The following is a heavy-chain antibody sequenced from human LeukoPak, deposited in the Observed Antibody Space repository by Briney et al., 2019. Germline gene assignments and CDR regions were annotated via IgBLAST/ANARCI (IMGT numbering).Heavy chain of an antibody. J-gene: IGHJ3*02. CDR3: ARKAQTGSHSGPFDI. CDR2: ITTSGRYI. CDR1: PLTFRSYS. D-gene: IGHD1-26*01. V-gene: IGHV3-21*06. Sequence: GGSLRLSCIGSPLTFRSYSLNWVRQAPGKGLEWISSITTSGRYIYYADSAKGRFTISRDNAEHLLFLQMNSLRAEDTAVYYCARKAQTGSHSGPFDIWGQGTLVTVSS.